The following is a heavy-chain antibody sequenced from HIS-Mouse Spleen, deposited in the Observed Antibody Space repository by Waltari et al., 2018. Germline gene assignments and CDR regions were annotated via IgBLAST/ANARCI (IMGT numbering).Heavy chain of an antibody. D-gene: IGHD1-1*01. Sequence: GSSTSYADSVKGRFTISRDNAKNTLYLQMNSLRAEDTAVYYCARDLELDAFDIWGQGTMVTVSS. V-gene: IGHV3-74*01. J-gene: IGHJ3*02. CDR3: ARDLELDAFDI. CDR2: GSST.